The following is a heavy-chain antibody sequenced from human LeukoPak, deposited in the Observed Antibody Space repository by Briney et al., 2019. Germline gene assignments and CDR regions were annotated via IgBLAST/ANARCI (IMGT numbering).Heavy chain of an antibody. J-gene: IGHJ5*02. D-gene: IGHD1-26*01. Sequence: SETLSLTCAVSGYFISSGYYWGWIRQPPGKGLEWIGSIYHSGSTYYNPSLKSRVTISVDTSKNQFSLKVSSVTAADTAVYYCARHGSGTHFDPWGQGTLATVSS. V-gene: IGHV4-38-2*01. CDR2: IYHSGST. CDR3: ARHGSGTHFDP. CDR1: GYFISSGYY.